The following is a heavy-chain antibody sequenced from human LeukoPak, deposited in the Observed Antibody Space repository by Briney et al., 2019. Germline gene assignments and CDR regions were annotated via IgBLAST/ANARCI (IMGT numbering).Heavy chain of an antibody. CDR2: IYISGST. J-gene: IGHJ5*02. V-gene: IGHV4-4*07. D-gene: IGHD4-17*01. Sequence: SETLSLTCTVSGGSISTYYWSWIRQPAGKGLEWIGRIYISGSTNYNPSLKSRVTMSVDTSKNQFSLKLSSVTAADTAIYYCARGPTTVTVRFGFDPWGQGTLVTVSS. CDR1: GGSISTYY. CDR3: ARGPTTVTVRFGFDP.